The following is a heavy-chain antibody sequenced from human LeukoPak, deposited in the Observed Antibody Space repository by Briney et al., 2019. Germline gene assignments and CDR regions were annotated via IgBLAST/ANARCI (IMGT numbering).Heavy chain of an antibody. V-gene: IGHV3-11*04. J-gene: IGHJ4*02. CDR1: GFTFSDYY. D-gene: IGHD6-13*01. CDR3: ASSKQQPFLHPLDY. CDR2: ISSSGSTI. Sequence: GGSLRLSCAASGFTFSDYYMSWIRQAPGKGLECISYISSSGSTIYDADFVKGRFTISRDNAKNSLYLEMNSLRAEDTAVYYCASSKQQPFLHPLDYWGQGTLVTVSS.